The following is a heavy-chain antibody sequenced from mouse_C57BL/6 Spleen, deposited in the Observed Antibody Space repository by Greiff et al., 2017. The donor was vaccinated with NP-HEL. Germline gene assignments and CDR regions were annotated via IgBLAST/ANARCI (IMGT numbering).Heavy chain of an antibody. V-gene: IGHV5-9-1*02. CDR2: ISSGGDYI. D-gene: IGHD2-1*01. CDR3: TRDRGNYGYFDY. J-gene: IGHJ2*01. CDR1: GFTFSSYA. Sequence: EVKLQESGEGLVKPGGSLKLSCAASGFTFSSYAMSWVRQTPEKRLEWVAYISSGGDYIYYADTVKGRFTISRDNARNTLYLQMSSLKSEDTAMYYCTRDRGNYGYFDYWGQGTTLTVSS.